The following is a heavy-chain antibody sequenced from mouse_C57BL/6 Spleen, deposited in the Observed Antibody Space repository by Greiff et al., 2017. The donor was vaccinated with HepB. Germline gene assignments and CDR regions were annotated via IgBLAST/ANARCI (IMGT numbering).Heavy chain of an antibody. V-gene: IGHV1-82*01. D-gene: IGHD1-1*01. CDR1: GYAFSSSW. CDR3: ARGYYGSSFDY. CDR2: IYPGDGDT. J-gene: IGHJ2*01. Sequence: VQLQQSGPELVKPGASVKISCKASGYAFSSSWMNWVKQRPGKGLEWIGRIYPGDGDTNYNGKFKGKATLTADKSSSTAYMQLSSLTSEDSAVYFGARGYYGSSFDYWGQGTTLTVSS.